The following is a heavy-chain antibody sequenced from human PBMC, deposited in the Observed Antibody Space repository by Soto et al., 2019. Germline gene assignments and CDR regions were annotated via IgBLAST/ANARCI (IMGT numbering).Heavy chain of an antibody. V-gene: IGHV4-59*01. J-gene: IGHJ6*02. CDR3: ASSRGGYDSSYYYYGMDV. CDR2: IYYSGST. D-gene: IGHD5-12*01. Sequence: SETLSLTCTVSGGSISSYYWSWIRQPPGKGLEWIGYIYYSGSTNYNPSLKSRVTISVDTSKNQFSLKLSSVTAADTAVYYCASSRGGYDSSYYYYGMDVWGQGTTVTVSS. CDR1: GGSISSYY.